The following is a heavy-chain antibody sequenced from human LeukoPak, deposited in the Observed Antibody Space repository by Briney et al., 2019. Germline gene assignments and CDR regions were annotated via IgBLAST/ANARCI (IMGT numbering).Heavy chain of an antibody. CDR3: ALDSSGWSDDSFDI. CDR1: GASISFYY. J-gene: IGHJ3*02. Sequence: SETLSLTCHVSGASISFYYWRWIRQPPGKGREWMGYIYYIGSTNYNPSLKSRVTMSIDTSKNQFSLNLNSVTAADTAVYYCALDSSGWSDDSFDIWGHGTMVTVSS. CDR2: IYYIGST. D-gene: IGHD6-13*01. V-gene: IGHV4-59*01.